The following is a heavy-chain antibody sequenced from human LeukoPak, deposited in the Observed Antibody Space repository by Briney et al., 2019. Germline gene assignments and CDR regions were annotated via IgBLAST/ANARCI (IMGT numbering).Heavy chain of an antibody. CDR3: AKEWDGSGTRLGWFDP. Sequence: GGSLRLSCVGSGFTFGSYAMSWVRQAPGRGLEWVSLISGSGGVTYYADSVKGRFTISRDNSKNTLYLQMNSLRAEDTATYYCAKEWDGSGTRLGWFDPWGQGTLVTVSS. J-gene: IGHJ5*02. D-gene: IGHD3-10*01. CDR1: GFTFGSYA. V-gene: IGHV3-23*01. CDR2: ISGSGGVT.